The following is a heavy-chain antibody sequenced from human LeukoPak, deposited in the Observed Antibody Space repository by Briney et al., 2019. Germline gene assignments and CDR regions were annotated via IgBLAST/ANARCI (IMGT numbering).Heavy chain of an antibody. CDR2: INPNSGGT. Sequence: ASVNVSCMASPYTLTGYYMHCVRPAPGQGVGWMGWINPNSGGTNYAQKLQGRATMTRDTSISTAYMELRWLRLNNTAVDYWARVKGYYDLWGGYYGDVWGQGTTVTVSS. CDR1: PYTLTGYY. J-gene: IGHJ6*02. D-gene: IGHD3-3*01. V-gene: IGHV1-2*02. CDR3: ARVKGYYDLWGGYYGDV.